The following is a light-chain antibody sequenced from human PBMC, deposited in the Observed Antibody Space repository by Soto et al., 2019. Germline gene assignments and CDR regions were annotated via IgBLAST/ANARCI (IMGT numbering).Light chain of an antibody. CDR1: QSVSSY. CDR2: DAS. Sequence: EIVLTQSPVTLSLSPGERATLSCRASQSVSSYLAWYQQKPGQAPRLLIYDASNSATGIPVRFSGSGSGTDFTLTISSLEPEDFAVYYCQQRKNWQVTFGQGTRLEIK. J-gene: IGKJ5*01. V-gene: IGKV3-11*01. CDR3: QQRKNWQVT.